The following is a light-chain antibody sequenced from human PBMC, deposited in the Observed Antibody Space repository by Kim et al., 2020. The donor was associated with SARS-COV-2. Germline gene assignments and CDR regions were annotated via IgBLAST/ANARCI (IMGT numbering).Light chain of an antibody. CDR3: QQYNSWALT. Sequence: EIVMTQSPATLSLSPGERVTLSCRASQSVTSNLAWYQQKPGQAPRLIISAASNRATGIPATFSGSGSGTDFTLSISSLQSEDFAVYYCQQYNSWALTLGGGTKVE. J-gene: IGKJ4*01. V-gene: IGKV3D-15*01. CDR1: QSVTSN. CDR2: AAS.